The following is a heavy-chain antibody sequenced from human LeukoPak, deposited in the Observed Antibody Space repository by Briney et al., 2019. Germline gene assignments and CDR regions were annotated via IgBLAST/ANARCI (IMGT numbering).Heavy chain of an antibody. V-gene: IGHV3-23*01. J-gene: IGHJ4*02. CDR1: GFTFSSYA. CDR3: AKGVAVASPYYFDY. D-gene: IGHD6-19*01. Sequence: GGSLRLSCAASGFTFSSYAMSWVRQAPGKGLEWVSPISGSGSSTYYADSVKGLFTISRDNSKNTLYLQMNSLRAEDTAVYYCAKGVAVASPYYFDYWGQGTLVTVSS. CDR2: ISGSGSST.